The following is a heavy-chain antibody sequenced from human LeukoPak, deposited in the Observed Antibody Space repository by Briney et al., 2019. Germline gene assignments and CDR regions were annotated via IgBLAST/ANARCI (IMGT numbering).Heavy chain of an antibody. CDR3: AKSPYYYGSGSYYNSYYFDY. J-gene: IGHJ4*02. CDR2: ISGSAATT. D-gene: IGHD3-10*01. V-gene: IGHV3-23*01. Sequence: GGSLRLSCAASGFTFSTYGMTWVRQAPGKGLEWVSAISGSAATTYYADSVKGRFTISRDNSKNTLYLQMNSLRAEDTAVYYCAKSPYYYGSGSYYNSYYFDYWGQGTLVTVSS. CDR1: GFTFSTYG.